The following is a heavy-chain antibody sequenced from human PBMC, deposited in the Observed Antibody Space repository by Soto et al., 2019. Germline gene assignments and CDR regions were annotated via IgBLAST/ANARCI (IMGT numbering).Heavy chain of an antibody. CDR2: IIPIFGTA. J-gene: IGHJ3*02. CDR1: GGTFSGYA. Sequence: GASVKVSCKASGGTFSGYAISWVRQAPGQGLEWMGGIIPIFGTANYAQKFQGRVTITADESTSTAYMELSSLRFEDTAVYYCARDYGGSAFDIWGQGTMVTVSS. V-gene: IGHV1-69*13. D-gene: IGHD4-17*01. CDR3: ARDYGGSAFDI.